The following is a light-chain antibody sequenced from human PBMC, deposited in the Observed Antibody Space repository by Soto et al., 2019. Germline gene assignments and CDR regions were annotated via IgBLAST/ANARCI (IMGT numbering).Light chain of an antibody. CDR3: QQYSEYPWT. J-gene: IGKJ1*01. CDR1: QSLSSK. V-gene: IGKV1-5*03. Sequence: DIQMTQSPSTLSASVGDRVTITFRASQSLSSKLAWYQQRPGTAPKLFIYKASSLESGVPSRFSGSESGTEFTLTISSLQPDYLATYYCQQYSEYPWTFGQGTKVDIK. CDR2: KAS.